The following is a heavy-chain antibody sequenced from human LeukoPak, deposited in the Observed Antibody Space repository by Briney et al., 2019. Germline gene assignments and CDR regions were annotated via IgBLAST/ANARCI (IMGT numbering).Heavy chain of an antibody. CDR3: AEDRDSSGWYNWFDP. CDR2: ITSSGSHM. V-gene: IGHV3-21*04. D-gene: IGHD6-19*01. J-gene: IGHJ5*02. CDR1: GFTFSNAW. Sequence: PGGSLRLSCAASGFTFSNAWMSWVRQAPGKRLEWLSSITSSGSHMYYADSVKGRFTISRDNSKNTLYLQMNSLRAEDTAVYYCAEDRDSSGWYNWFDPWGQGTLVTVSS.